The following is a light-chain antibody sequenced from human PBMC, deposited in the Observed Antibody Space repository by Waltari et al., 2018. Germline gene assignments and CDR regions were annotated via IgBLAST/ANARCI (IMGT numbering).Light chain of an antibody. CDR1: QSISSY. V-gene: IGKV1-39*01. Sequence: IQMTKSQSSLSAFVGDRVTITCRASQSISSYLNWYQQKPGKAPKLLIYAASRLQSGVPSRFSGSGSGTDFTLTISSLQPEDFATYYCQQSYSTLRTFGGGTKVEIK. CDR3: QQSYSTLRT. CDR2: AAS. J-gene: IGKJ4*01.